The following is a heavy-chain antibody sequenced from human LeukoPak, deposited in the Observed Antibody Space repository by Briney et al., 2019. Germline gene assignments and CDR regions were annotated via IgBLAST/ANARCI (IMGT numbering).Heavy chain of an antibody. CDR2: IGNTGHPT. J-gene: IGHJ5*02. CDR3: ARAVTWIDP. Sequence: PGGSLRLSCSASGFTFRNYAVSWVRQAPGKGLEWVSAIGNTGHPTYYADSVKGRFTVSRDNSKNTLDLQMNGLRAEDTAVYYCARAVTWIDPWGQGTLVTVSS. CDR1: GFTFRNYA. D-gene: IGHD6-25*01. V-gene: IGHV3-23*01.